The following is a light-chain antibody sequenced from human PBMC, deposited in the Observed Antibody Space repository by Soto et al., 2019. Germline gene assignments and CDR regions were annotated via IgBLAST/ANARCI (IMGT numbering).Light chain of an antibody. CDR1: QSVGSS. J-gene: IGKJ4*01. Sequence: EIVMTQSPSTLSVSPGESATLSCRVSQSVGSSLAWYQQKPGQAPRLLIYGASTRATGIPARFSGSGSGTEFTLTISSLQSEDFAVYYCQNYDNWPRLTFGGGTKVDI. V-gene: IGKV3-15*01. CDR3: QNYDNWPRLT. CDR2: GAS.